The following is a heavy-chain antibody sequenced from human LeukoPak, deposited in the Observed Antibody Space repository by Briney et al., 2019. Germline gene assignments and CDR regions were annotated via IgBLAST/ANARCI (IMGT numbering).Heavy chain of an antibody. D-gene: IGHD1-26*01. Sequence: SQTLSLTCTVSGGSISSGSYYWSWIRRPAGKGLEWIGRIYTSGSTNYNPSLKSRVTISVDTSKNQFSLKLSSVTAADTAVYYCARDSRWELLGAFDIWGQGTMVTVSS. CDR2: IYTSGST. CDR3: ARDSRWELLGAFDI. J-gene: IGHJ3*02. CDR1: GGSISSGSYY. V-gene: IGHV4-61*02.